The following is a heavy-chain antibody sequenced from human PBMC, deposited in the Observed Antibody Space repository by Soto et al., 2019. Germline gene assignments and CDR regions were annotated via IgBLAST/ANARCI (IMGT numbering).Heavy chain of an antibody. V-gene: IGHV4-59*01. CDR2: IYYSGST. CDR3: ARPRNGVNDFDS. CDR1: GGSISSYY. Sequence: SETLSLTCTVSGGSISSYYWSWIRQPPGKGLEWIGYIYYSGSTNYNPSLKSRVTISVDTSKNQFSLKLRSVTAADTAVYYCARPRNGVNDFDSWPQGARVTVS. D-gene: IGHD3-10*01. J-gene: IGHJ4*02.